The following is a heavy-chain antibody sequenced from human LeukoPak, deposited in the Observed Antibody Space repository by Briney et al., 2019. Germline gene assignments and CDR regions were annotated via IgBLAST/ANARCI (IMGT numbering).Heavy chain of an antibody. J-gene: IGHJ3*02. CDR2: IYPLETT. D-gene: IGHD6-19*01. V-gene: IGHV4-61*02. Sequence: SETLSLTCTVSGGSISSGSYYWSWLRQPAGTEPEWIGRIYPLETTNYNPSLKSRVAISVDTSKNQFSLKLSSVTAADTAVYYCAREIVAGLGVSFDIWGQGTMVTVSS. CDR1: GGSISSGSYY. CDR3: AREIVAGLGVSFDI.